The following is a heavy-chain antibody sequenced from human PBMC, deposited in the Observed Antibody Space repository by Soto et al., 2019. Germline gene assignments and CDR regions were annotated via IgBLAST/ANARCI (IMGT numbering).Heavy chain of an antibody. V-gene: IGHV3-30-3*01. CDR1: GFTFSSYA. CDR2: ISYDGSNK. CDR3: ARGGFDY. J-gene: IGHJ4*01. Sequence: QVQLVESGGGVVQPGRSLRLSCAASGFTFSSYAMHWVRQAPGKGLEWVAVISYDGSNKYYADSVKGRFTISRDNSKNTLYLQMNSLRAEDTAVYYCARGGFDYWGHGTLVTVSS.